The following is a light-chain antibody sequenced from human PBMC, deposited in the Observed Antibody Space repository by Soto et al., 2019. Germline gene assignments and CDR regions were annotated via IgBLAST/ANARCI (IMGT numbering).Light chain of an antibody. J-gene: IGLJ2*01. Sequence: QSALTQAASVSGSPGQSITISCTGTSSDVGGYNYVSWYQQHPGKAPKLMIYDVSNRPSGVSNRFSGSKSGNTASLTISGLQAEDEADYYCSSYTSTSTPVAFGGGTKLTVL. CDR3: SSYTSTSTPVA. CDR1: SSDVGGYNY. CDR2: DVS. V-gene: IGLV2-14*03.